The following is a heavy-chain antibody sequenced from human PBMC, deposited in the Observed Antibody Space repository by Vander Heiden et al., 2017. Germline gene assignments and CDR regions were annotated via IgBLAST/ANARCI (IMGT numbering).Heavy chain of an antibody. CDR3: VTGAFDI. CDR1: GFPFSSLG. Sequence: GQLVESGVGWLHAGGSLKLPCAAPGFPFSSLGMNWFRQAPGKGLEWISYINGSSSPVCYADSVKGRFTISRDNANNSLSLQMNSLRDDDTGIYYCVTGAFDIWGPGTVVTVSP. J-gene: IGHJ3*02. V-gene: IGHV3-48*02. CDR2: INGSSSPV.